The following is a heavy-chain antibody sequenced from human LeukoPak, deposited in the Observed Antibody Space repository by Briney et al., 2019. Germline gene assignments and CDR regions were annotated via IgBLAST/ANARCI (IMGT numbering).Heavy chain of an antibody. D-gene: IGHD4-23*01. J-gene: IGHJ4*02. CDR1: GGSNSSYY. Sequence: SETLSLTCTVSGGSNSSYYWSLIRQPPGKGLEWIGYIYYSGSTNYNPSLKSRVTISVDTSKNQFSLKLSSVTAADTAVYYCARGGNSFFDYWGQGTLVTVSS. CDR3: ARGGNSFFDY. V-gene: IGHV4-59*01. CDR2: IYYSGST.